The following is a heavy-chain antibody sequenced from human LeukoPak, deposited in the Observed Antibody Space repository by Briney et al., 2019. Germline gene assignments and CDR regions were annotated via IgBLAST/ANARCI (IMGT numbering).Heavy chain of an antibody. Sequence: GGPLRLSCAASGFTFSDYYMSWIRQAPGKGLEWVSYISSSGSTIYYADSVKGRFTISRDNAKNSLYLQMNSLRAEDTAVYYCARDSATLSVWSWGQGTLVTVSS. CDR1: GFTFSDYY. CDR2: ISSSGSTI. V-gene: IGHV3-11*01. D-gene: IGHD3-16*01. J-gene: IGHJ5*02. CDR3: ARDSATLSVWS.